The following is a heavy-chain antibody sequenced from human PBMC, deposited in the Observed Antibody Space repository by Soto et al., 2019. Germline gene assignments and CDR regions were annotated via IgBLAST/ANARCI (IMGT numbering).Heavy chain of an antibody. Sequence: ASVKVSCKASGYTFTSYYINWVRQATGQGLEWMGWMNPNSGNTGYAQKFQGRVTMTRNTSISTAYMELSSLRSEDTAVYYCAREYSSRWYVFDYWGQGTLVTV. CDR3: AREYSSRWYVFDY. D-gene: IGHD6-19*01. CDR2: MNPNSGNT. CDR1: GYTFTSYY. V-gene: IGHV1-8*01. J-gene: IGHJ4*02.